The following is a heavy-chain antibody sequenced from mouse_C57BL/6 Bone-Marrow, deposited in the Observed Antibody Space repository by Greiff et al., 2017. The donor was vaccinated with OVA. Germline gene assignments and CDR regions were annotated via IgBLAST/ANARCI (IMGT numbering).Heavy chain of an antibody. CDR2: IDPSDSYT. CDR3: ARDDDDLDY. V-gene: IGHV1-69*01. CDR1: GYTFTSYW. Sequence: QVQLQQPGAELVMPGASVKLSCKASGYTFTSYWMHWVKQRPGQGLEWIGEIDPSDSYTNYNQKFKGKSTLTVDKSSSTAYMQLSSLTAEDSAVYYCARDDDDLDYWGQGTTLTVSS. J-gene: IGHJ2*01.